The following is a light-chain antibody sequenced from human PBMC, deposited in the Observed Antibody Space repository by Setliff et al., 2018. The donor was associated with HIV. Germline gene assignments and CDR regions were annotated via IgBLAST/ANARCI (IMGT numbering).Light chain of an antibody. CDR1: SSDIGRYNY. J-gene: IGLJ1*01. Sequence: LTQPASVSGSPGQSITISCTGTSSDIGRYNYVSWYQQYPGRGPTLVIFDVSERPSGVSSRFSGSKSGNTASLIISGLQPDDEADYYCCSYARGSTYVFGSGTKVTVL. CDR3: CSYARGSTYV. CDR2: DVS. V-gene: IGLV2-14*03.